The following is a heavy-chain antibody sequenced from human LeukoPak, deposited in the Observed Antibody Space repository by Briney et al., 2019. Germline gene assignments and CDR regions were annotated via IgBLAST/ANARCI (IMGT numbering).Heavy chain of an antibody. CDR1: GYTFTNYA. J-gene: IGHJ6*04. V-gene: IGHV1-3*01. Sequence: ASVKVSCKASGYTFTNYAMHWVRQAPGQRLEWMGWINAGNGNTKYSQKFQGRVTITRDTSASTAYMELSSLRSEDTAVYYCAMGYCSGGSCYSLPYYYYGMDVWGKGTTVTVSS. D-gene: IGHD2-15*01. CDR3: AMGYCSGGSCYSLPYYYYGMDV. CDR2: INAGNGNT.